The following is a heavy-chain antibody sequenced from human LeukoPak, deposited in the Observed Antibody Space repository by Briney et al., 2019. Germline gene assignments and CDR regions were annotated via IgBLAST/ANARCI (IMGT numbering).Heavy chain of an antibody. D-gene: IGHD1-7*01. Sequence: GGSLTLSCAASGFTFSSYSMNWVRQAPGKGLEWVSSISSSSSYIYYADSVKGRFTISRDNAKNSLYLQMNSLRAEDTAVYYWARWPITGTTYFDYWGQGALVTVSS. V-gene: IGHV3-21*01. J-gene: IGHJ4*02. CDR3: ARWPITGTTYFDY. CDR1: GFTFSSYS. CDR2: ISSSSSYI.